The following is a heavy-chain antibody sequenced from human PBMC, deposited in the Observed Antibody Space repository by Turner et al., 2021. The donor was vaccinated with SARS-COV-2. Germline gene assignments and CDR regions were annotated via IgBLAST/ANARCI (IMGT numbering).Heavy chain of an antibody. D-gene: IGHD3-22*01. Sequence: EVQLWESGGGLVQPGGSLRLSCAAAGFTFSSYAMSWVRQAPGKGLEWVSVISGSGGSTYYADSVKGRFTISRDNSKNTLYLQMNSLRAEDTAVYYCAKNEMAMIVVVITLFDYWGQGTLVTVSS. CDR3: AKNEMAMIVVVITLFDY. CDR2: ISGSGGST. V-gene: IGHV3-23*01. CDR1: GFTFSSYA. J-gene: IGHJ4*02.